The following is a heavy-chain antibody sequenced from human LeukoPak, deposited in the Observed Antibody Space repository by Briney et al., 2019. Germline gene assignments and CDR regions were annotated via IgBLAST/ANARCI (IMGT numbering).Heavy chain of an antibody. V-gene: IGHV4-59*12. Sequence: SETLSLTCTVSGGSISSYYWSWIRQPPGKGLEWIGYIYYSGSTNYNPSLKSRVTISVDTSKNQVSLKLSSVTASDTAVYYCARGTGSSWDGGPFDSWGQGTLVTVSS. J-gene: IGHJ4*02. CDR3: ARGTGSSWDGGPFDS. CDR1: GGSISSYY. CDR2: IYYSGST. D-gene: IGHD6-13*01.